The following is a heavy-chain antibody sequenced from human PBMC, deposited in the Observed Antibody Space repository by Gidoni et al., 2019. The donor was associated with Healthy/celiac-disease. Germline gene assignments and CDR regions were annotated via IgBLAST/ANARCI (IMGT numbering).Heavy chain of an antibody. D-gene: IGHD1-26*01. J-gene: IGHJ4*02. CDR1: GFTFSSYG. CDR3: AKDQGRWELLQYGSFDY. Sequence: QVQLVESGGGVVQPGRSLRLSCAASGFTFSSYGMHWVRQAPGKGLEWVAVISYDGSNKYYADSVKGRFTISRDNSKNTLYLQMNSLRAEDTAVYYCAKDQGRWELLQYGSFDYWGQGTLVTVSS. CDR2: ISYDGSNK. V-gene: IGHV3-30*18.